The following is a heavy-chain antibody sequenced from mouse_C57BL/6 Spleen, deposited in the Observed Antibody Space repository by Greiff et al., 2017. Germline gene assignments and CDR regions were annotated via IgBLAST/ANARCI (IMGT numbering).Heavy chain of an antibody. Sequence: QVQLQQPGAELVKPGASVKLSCKASGYTFTSYWMHWVKQRPGQGLEWIGMIHPNSGSTNYNEKFKSKATLTVDKSSSTAYMQLSSLTSEDSAVYYCARASTTGSWYFDVWGTGTTVTVSS. J-gene: IGHJ1*03. CDR3: ARASTTGSWYFDV. CDR2: IHPNSGST. CDR1: GYTFTSYW. V-gene: IGHV1-64*01. D-gene: IGHD1-1*01.